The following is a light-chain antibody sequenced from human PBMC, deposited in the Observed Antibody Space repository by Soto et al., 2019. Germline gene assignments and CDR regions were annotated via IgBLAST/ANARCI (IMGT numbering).Light chain of an antibody. CDR2: EVT. V-gene: IGLV2-11*01. CDR3: GSYAGSYTCV. CDR1: SSDVGGYNY. Sequence: QSALTQPRSVSGSPGQSVTISCTGGSSDVGGYNYVSWYQHHPGKAPKFMIYEVTKRPSGIPDRLSGSKSGNTASLTISGLQAEDEADYYCGSYAGSYTCVFGAGTKLTV. J-gene: IGLJ3*02.